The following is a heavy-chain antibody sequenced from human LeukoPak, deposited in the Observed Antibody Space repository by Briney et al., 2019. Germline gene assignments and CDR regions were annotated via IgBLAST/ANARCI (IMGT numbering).Heavy chain of an antibody. CDR2: ISGNGGST. Sequence: GGSLGLPCAASGFTFSTYTMHWVRQAPGKGLEYVSTISGNGGSTYYGNSVKGRFTISRDNSKNTVYLQMGSLRAEDMGVYYCARAAVGATTFNWFDPWGQGTLVTVSS. J-gene: IGHJ5*02. V-gene: IGHV3-64*01. CDR3: ARAAVGATTFNWFDP. CDR1: GFTFSTYT. D-gene: IGHD1-26*01.